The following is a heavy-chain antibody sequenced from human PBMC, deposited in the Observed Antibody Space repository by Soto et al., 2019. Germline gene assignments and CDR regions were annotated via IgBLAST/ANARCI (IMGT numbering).Heavy chain of an antibody. CDR3: AVLPHYYYYMDV. CDR2: IYPGDSDT. J-gene: IGHJ6*03. Sequence: GQPMKISWKGSGCSFTSYWIGWVRQMPGKGLEWMGIIYPGDSDTRYSPSFQGQVTISADKSISAAYLQWSSLKASDTAMYYCAVLPHYYYYMDVWGKGTTVTVSS. D-gene: IGHD6-6*01. CDR1: GCSFTSYW. V-gene: IGHV5-51*01.